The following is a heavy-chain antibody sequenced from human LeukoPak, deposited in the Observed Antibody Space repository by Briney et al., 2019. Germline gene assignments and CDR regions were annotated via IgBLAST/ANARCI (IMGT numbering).Heavy chain of an antibody. J-gene: IGHJ4*02. CDR1: GGSISSYY. Sequence: SETLSLTCTVSGGSISSYYWSWIRQPAGKGLEWIGRIYTSGSTNYNPSLKSRVTMSVDTSKNQFSLKLSSVTAADTAVYYCARVSYCSSTSCSATVDYRGQGTLVTVSS. CDR3: ARVSYCSSTSCSATVDY. D-gene: IGHD2-2*01. CDR2: IYTSGST. V-gene: IGHV4-4*07.